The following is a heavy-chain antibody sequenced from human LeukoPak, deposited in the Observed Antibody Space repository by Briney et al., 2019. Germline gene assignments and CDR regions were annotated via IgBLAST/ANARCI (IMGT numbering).Heavy chain of an antibody. CDR3: ARAPTPFGVTTYATYYFDY. D-gene: IGHD2-15*01. Sequence: SETLSLTCTVSGGSISSSSYYWGWIRQPPGKGLEWIGSIYYSGSTYYNPSLKSRVTISVDTSKNQFSLKLSSVTAADTAVYYCARAPTPFGVTTYATYYFDYWGQGTLVTVSS. V-gene: IGHV4-39*07. J-gene: IGHJ4*02. CDR2: IYYSGST. CDR1: GGSISSSSYY.